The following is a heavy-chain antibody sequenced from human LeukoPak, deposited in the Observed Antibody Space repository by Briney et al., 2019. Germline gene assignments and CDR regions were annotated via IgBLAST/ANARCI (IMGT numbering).Heavy chain of an antibody. CDR2: IYYSGST. Sequence: SSETLSLTCTVSGGSISSGGYYWSWIRQHPGKGLEWIGYIYYSGSTYYNPSLKSRVTISVDTSKNQFSLKLSSVTAADTAVYYCASGLGGYYDSSGIRLDYWGQGTLVTVSS. D-gene: IGHD3-22*01. CDR3: ASGLGGYYDSSGIRLDY. CDR1: GGSISSGGYY. J-gene: IGHJ4*02. V-gene: IGHV4-31*03.